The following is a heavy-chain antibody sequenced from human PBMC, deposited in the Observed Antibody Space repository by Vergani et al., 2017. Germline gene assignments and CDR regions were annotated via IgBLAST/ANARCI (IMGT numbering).Heavy chain of an antibody. CDR2: LRSDGSNK. J-gene: IGHJ4*02. Sequence: QVQLVESGGGVVQPGGSLRLSCAASGFTFSSSGMHWVRPAPGKGLGWVAFLRSDGSNKYYADSVRGRFTISRDNSKNTLYLQMNSLRAEATAVYYCRGVAGTGRDYWGQGTLVTVSS. D-gene: IGHD6-19*01. CDR3: RGVAGTGRDY. V-gene: IGHV3-30*02. CDR1: GFTFSSSG.